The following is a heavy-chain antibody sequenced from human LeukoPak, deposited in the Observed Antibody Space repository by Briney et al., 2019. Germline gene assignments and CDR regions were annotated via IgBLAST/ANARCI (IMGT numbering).Heavy chain of an antibody. CDR3: AKAVVAKDSFEY. V-gene: IGHV3-30*04. CDR1: EFTFSSYA. Sequence: PGRSLRLSCAASEFTFSSYAMHWVRQAPGKGLEWVAVISNDGRNKYNADSVKGRFTISRDNSKNTLYLQMNSLRAEDTAVYYCAKAVVAKDSFEYWGQGIQVTVSS. CDR2: ISNDGRNK. D-gene: IGHD4/OR15-4a*01. J-gene: IGHJ4*02.